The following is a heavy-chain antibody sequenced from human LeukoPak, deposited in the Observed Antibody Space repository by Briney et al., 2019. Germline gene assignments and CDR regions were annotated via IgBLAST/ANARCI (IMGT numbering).Heavy chain of an antibody. CDR3: AKAIYSSSRMDV. Sequence: PGGSLRLSCVGSGFTSIAYALTWARQAPGKGLEWVSGISGGGVTTYYADSVKGRFTISRDNSKNTLYLQMNSLRAEDTAVYYCAKAIYSSSRMDVWGQGTTVTVSS. V-gene: IGHV3-23*01. CDR2: ISGGGVTT. J-gene: IGHJ6*02. CDR1: GFTSIAYA. D-gene: IGHD6-13*01.